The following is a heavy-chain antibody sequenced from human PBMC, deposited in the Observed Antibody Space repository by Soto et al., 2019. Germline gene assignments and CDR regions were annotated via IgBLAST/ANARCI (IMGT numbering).Heavy chain of an antibody. J-gene: IGHJ6*02. Sequence: EVQLVESGGGLVQPGGSLRLSCAASGFSFSSYSMNWVRQAPGKGLEWVSYISSSSSTIYYADSVKGRFTISRDNAKNSLYLQMNSLRDEDTAVYYCARDSEAAPNYYYYGMDVGGQGTTVTVSS. V-gene: IGHV3-48*02. CDR2: ISSSSSTI. CDR3: ARDSEAAPNYYYYGMDV. D-gene: IGHD6-6*01. CDR1: GFSFSSYS.